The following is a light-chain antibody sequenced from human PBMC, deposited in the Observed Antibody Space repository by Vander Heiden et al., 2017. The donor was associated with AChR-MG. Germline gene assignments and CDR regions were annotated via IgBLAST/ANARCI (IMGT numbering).Light chain of an antibody. CDR2: DAS. Sequence: EVLLSQSPATVSLTPGATATLSCRASQSVSNFLAWYQKRPGQGPRLLIYDASSRAAGVPGRFSGSGSGSDFTLTISRLQPDDFAVYYCHQHSSGPRTFGQGTKVEI. J-gene: IGKJ1*01. V-gene: IGKV3-11*01. CDR3: HQHSSGPRT. CDR1: QSVSNF.